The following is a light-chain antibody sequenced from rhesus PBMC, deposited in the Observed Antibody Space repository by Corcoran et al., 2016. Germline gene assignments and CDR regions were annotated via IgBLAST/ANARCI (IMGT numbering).Light chain of an antibody. J-gene: IGKJ2*01. CDR1: QSVSSS. Sequence: EIVLTQSPATLSLSPGERATLSCRASQSVSSSLAWYQQKPEQAPRLLINGASSRATGIPDRFSGSGSGTDFTFTISSLEPEDFAVYYCQQYSNWPHSFGQGTKVEIK. CDR3: QQYSNWPHS. CDR2: GAS. V-gene: IGKV3-42*03.